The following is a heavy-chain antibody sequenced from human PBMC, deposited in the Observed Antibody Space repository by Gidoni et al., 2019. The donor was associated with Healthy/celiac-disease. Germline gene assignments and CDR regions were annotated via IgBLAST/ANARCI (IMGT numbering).Heavy chain of an antibody. Sequence: EVQLVESGGGLVQPGGSLRLSCAASGFTFSSYEMNWVRQAPGKGLEWVSYISSSGSTIYYADSVKGRFTISRDNAKNSLYLQMNSLRAEDTAVYYCARVGPAYCGGDCYPDAFDIWGQGTMVTVSS. V-gene: IGHV3-48*03. CDR3: ARVGPAYCGGDCYPDAFDI. CDR1: GFTFSSYE. CDR2: ISSSGSTI. D-gene: IGHD2-21*02. J-gene: IGHJ3*02.